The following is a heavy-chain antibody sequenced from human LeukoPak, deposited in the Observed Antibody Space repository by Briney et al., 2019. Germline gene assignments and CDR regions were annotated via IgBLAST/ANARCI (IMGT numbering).Heavy chain of an antibody. CDR2: ISGSGGNT. Sequence: PGGSLRLSCAASGFTFSSYDMSWVRQAPGKGLEWVSHISGSGGNTYYADSVKGRFTISRDNSKNTLYLQMNSLRAEDTAVYYCAKYERATSDALDVWGQGTMVAVSS. CDR3: AKYERATSDALDV. CDR1: GFTFSSYD. J-gene: IGHJ3*01. D-gene: IGHD2-2*01. V-gene: IGHV3-23*01.